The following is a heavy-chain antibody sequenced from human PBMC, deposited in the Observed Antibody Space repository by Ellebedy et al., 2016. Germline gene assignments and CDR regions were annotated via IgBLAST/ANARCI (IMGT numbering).Heavy chain of an antibody. J-gene: IGHJ4*02. Sequence: ASVKVSXXVSEYTLTELSMHWVRQAPGQGLEWMGGFDPAFGDTIYTLKFQGRVTMTEDTSTDTAYMELSSLRSEDTAVYYCATVGGNFNYFDSWGQGTLVTVSS. D-gene: IGHD3-16*01. CDR1: EYTLTELS. CDR3: ATVGGNFNYFDS. CDR2: FDPAFGDT. V-gene: IGHV1-24*01.